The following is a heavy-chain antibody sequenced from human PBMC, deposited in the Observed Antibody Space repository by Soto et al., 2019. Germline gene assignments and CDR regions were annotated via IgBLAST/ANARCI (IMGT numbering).Heavy chain of an antibody. CDR1: GFTLGSHM. CDR3: ATVFDL. Sequence: DVQLVESGGGLVQPGGSLRVSCAASGFTLGSHMIHWVRQPPGKGLEWVSRIDTDGGGTSYAESVKGRFTISTHNAKNTVYLQINGLRAEDTAVYYCATVFDLWGQGTLVTVSS. CDR2: IDTDGGGT. J-gene: IGHJ5*02. V-gene: IGHV3-74*02.